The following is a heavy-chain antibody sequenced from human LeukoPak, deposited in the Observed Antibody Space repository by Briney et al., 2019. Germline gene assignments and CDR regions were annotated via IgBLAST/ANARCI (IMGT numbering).Heavy chain of an antibody. V-gene: IGHV4-39*07. CDR2: IYYSGTT. D-gene: IGHD6-19*01. CDR3: ARATPQRRTDTSGWYSNWFDP. Sequence: PSETLSLTCTVSGGSISSNNYYWGWIRQPPGKGLEWIGSIYYSGTTFYRPSLRTRVTISLGTSKNQFSLKLSSVTAADTAVYYCARATPQRRTDTSGWYSNWFDPWGQGTLVTVSS. CDR1: GGSISSNNYY. J-gene: IGHJ5*02.